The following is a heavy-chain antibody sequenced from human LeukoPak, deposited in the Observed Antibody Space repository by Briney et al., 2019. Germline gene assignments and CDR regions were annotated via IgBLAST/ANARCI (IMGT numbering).Heavy chain of an antibody. CDR3: ARDSPAAEAFDI. J-gene: IGHJ3*02. V-gene: IGHV4-39*07. D-gene: IGHD6-25*01. Sequence: SETLSLTCTVSGGSVNSGTYYWSWIRQPPGKGLEWIGNIYYSGSAYYNPSLKSRVTISVDTSKNQFSLKLSSVTAAGTAVYYCARDSPAAEAFDIWGQGTMVTVSS. CDR1: GGSVNSGTYY. CDR2: IYYSGSA.